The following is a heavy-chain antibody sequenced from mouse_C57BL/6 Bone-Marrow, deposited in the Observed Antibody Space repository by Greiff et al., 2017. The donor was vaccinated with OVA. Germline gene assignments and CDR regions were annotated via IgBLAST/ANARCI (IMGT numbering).Heavy chain of an antibody. Sequence: VQLQQSGPVLVKPGASVKMSCKASGYTFTDYYMNWVKQSHGKSLEWIGVINPYNGGTSNNQKFKGKATLTVDKSSSTAYMELNSLTSEDSAVYSCARLRLLPYFDVWGTGTTVTVSS. CDR3: ARLRLLPYFDV. CDR1: GYTFTDYY. D-gene: IGHD2-3*01. J-gene: IGHJ1*03. V-gene: IGHV1-19*01. CDR2: INPYNGGT.